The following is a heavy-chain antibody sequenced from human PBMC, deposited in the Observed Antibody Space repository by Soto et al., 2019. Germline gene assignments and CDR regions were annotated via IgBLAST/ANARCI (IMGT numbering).Heavy chain of an antibody. D-gene: IGHD3-16*01. CDR1: WGTSGDFG. Sequence: LLIRCLSCTGVWGTSGDFGASWIRQPPGKGLEWIGYISYSGSTNYNPSLKSRVTMSVDTSKDQFSLKLSSVTAADTAVYYCAGGGGVKLDYWRNRTLDTVSS. CDR3: AGGGGVKLDY. V-gene: IGHV4-59*01. J-gene: IGHJ4*01. CDR2: ISYSGST.